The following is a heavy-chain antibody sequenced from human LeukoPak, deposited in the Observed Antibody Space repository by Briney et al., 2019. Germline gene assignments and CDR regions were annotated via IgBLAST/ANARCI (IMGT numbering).Heavy chain of an antibody. J-gene: IGHJ4*02. D-gene: IGHD3-10*01. CDR3: ARALGYYGSGSYPDY. CDR1: GYTFTSYG. V-gene: IGHV1-18*01. CDR2: ISAYNGNT. Sequence: ASVKVSCKASGYTFTSYGISWVRQAPGQGLEWMGWISAYNGNTNYAQKLQGRVTMTTDTSTSRAYMELRSLRSDDTAVYYCARALGYYGSGSYPDYWGQGTLVTVSS.